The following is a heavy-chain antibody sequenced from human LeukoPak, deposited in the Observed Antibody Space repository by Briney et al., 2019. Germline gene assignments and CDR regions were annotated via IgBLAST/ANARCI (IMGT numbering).Heavy chain of an antibody. Sequence: SETLSLTCNVSGGSISGYHWSWIRQPPGKGLEWLGYIYYSGSSNYNPSLKSRVTMSVDTSKNQFSLKLSSVTAADTAVYYCARYSSSWYVAFDIWGQGTMVTVSS. CDR1: GGSISGYH. D-gene: IGHD6-13*01. J-gene: IGHJ3*02. CDR3: ARYSSSWYVAFDI. CDR2: IYYSGSS. V-gene: IGHV4-59*12.